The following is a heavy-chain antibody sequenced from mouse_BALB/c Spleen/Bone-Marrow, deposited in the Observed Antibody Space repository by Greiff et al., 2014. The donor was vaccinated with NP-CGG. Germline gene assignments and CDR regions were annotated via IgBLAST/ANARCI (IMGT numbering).Heavy chain of an antibody. CDR2: IDPANGNT. CDR3: AIYYDGSSGFAY. V-gene: IGHV14-3*02. J-gene: IGHJ3*01. D-gene: IGHD1-1*01. Sequence: VQLQQSGAELVKPGASVKLSCTASGFNIKDTYMHWVKQRPEQGLEWIGRIDPANGNTKYDPKFQGKATITADTSSNTAYLQLSSLTSEDTAVYCCAIYYDGSSGFAYWGQGTLVTVSA. CDR1: GFNIKDTY.